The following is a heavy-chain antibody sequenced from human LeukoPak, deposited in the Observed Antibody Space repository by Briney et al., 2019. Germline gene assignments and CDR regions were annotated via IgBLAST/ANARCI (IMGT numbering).Heavy chain of an antibody. D-gene: IGHD6-19*01. CDR3: ASDGGRSNLAVL. V-gene: IGHV4-34*01. CDR1: GGSFSGYY. CDR2: INHSGST. J-gene: IGHJ4*02. Sequence: PSETLSLTCAVYGGSFSGYYWSWIRQPPGKGLEWIGEINHSGSTNYNPSLKSRVTISVDTSKNQFSLKLSSVTAADTAVYYCASDGGRSNLAVLWGQGTLVTVSS.